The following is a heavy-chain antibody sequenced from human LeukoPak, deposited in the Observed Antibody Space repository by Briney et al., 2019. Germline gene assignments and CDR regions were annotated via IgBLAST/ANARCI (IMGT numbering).Heavy chain of an antibody. J-gene: IGHJ4*02. CDR3: VGIRYFDWSSSGF. Sequence: GGSLRLSCAASGFAFSAYSMHWVRQAPGRGLDWVAIISYDGTITHHADSVKGRFTISRDNSKNTMYLQMNSLRAEDTAMYYCVGIRYFDWSSSGFWGQGTLVTVSS. CDR2: ISYDGTIT. V-gene: IGHV3-30*04. D-gene: IGHD3-9*01. CDR1: GFAFSAYS.